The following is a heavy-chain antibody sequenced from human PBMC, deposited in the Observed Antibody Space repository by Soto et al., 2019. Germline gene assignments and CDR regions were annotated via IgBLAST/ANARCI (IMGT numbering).Heavy chain of an antibody. V-gene: IGHV4-34*02. CDR1: GGSFSDYY. D-gene: IGHD3-9*01. Sequence: QVQLQQWGAGLLKPSETLSLTCAVYGGSFSDYYWSWIRQPPGKGLEWIGEINHRRSTNYNPSLKSRVTISVDTSKNQFSLKLSSVTAADTAVYYCARVGLRYFEPFDYWGQGTLVTVSS. CDR3: ARVGLRYFEPFDY. CDR2: INHRRST. J-gene: IGHJ4*02.